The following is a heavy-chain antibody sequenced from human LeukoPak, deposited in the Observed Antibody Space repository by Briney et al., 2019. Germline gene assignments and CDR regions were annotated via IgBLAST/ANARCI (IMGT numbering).Heavy chain of an antibody. CDR3: AELGITMIGGV. CDR2: ISSSGSTI. CDR1: GITFSSYG. Sequence: GGSLRLSCAASGITFSSYGMSWVRQAPGKGLEWVSYISSSGSTIYYADSVKGRFTISRDSAKNSLYLQMNSLRAEDTAVYYCAELGITMIGGVWGKGTTVTISS. J-gene: IGHJ6*04. V-gene: IGHV3-48*03. D-gene: IGHD3-10*02.